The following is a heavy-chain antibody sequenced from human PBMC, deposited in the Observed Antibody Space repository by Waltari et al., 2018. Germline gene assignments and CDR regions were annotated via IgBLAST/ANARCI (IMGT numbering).Heavy chain of an antibody. D-gene: IGHD2-2*02. CDR1: GYTLTELS. CDR3: ATGPAAIFGMDV. Sequence: QVQLVQSGAEVKKPGASVKVSCKVSGYTLTELSMHWVRQAPGTGLEWMGGFESEDGETIYEQKVQGRVTMTEDTSTDTAYMELSSLRSEDTAVYYCATGPAAIFGMDVWGQGTTVTVSS. J-gene: IGHJ6*02. CDR2: FESEDGET. V-gene: IGHV1-24*01.